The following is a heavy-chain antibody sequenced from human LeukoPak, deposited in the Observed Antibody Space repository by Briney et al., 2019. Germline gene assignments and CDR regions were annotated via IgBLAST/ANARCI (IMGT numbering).Heavy chain of an antibody. J-gene: IGHJ4*02. CDR2: IYYSGST. Sequence: SETLSLTCTVSGGSISSYYWSWIRQPPGKGLEWIGYIYYSGSTYYNPSLKSRVTISVDTSKNQFSLKLSSVTAADTAVYYCARDPYDSSGYYDYWGQGTLVTVSS. CDR3: ARDPYDSSGYYDY. V-gene: IGHV4-30-4*08. CDR1: GGSISSYY. D-gene: IGHD3-22*01.